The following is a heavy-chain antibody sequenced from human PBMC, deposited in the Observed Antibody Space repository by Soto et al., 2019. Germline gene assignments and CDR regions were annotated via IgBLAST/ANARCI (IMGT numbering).Heavy chain of an antibody. J-gene: IGHJ4*02. Sequence: GASVKVSCKASGGTFSSYAISWVRQAPGQGLEWMGGIIPIFGTANYAQKFQGRVTITADKSTSIAYMELSSLRSEDTAVYYCARGYCSSTSCYTRLYYFDYWGQGALVTVSS. CDR2: IIPIFGTA. CDR1: GGTFSSYA. CDR3: ARGYCSSTSCYTRLYYFDY. V-gene: IGHV1-69*06. D-gene: IGHD2-2*02.